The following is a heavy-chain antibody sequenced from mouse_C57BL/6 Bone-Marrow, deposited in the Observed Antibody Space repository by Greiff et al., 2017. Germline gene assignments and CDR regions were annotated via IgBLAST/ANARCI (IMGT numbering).Heavy chain of an antibody. CDR1: GFTFSHYW. Sequence: EVMLVESGGGLVQPGGSMKLSCVASGFTFSHYWMNWVRQSPEKGLEWVAQIRLKSDNYATHYAESVKGRFTISRDDSKSSVYLQMNNLRAEDTGIYYCTVGSSYVGYFDVWGTGTTVTVSS. J-gene: IGHJ1*03. CDR2: IRLKSDNYAT. D-gene: IGHD1-1*01. V-gene: IGHV6-3*01. CDR3: TVGSSYVGYFDV.